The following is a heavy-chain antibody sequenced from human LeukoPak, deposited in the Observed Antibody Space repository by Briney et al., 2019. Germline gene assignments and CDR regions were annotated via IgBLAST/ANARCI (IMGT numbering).Heavy chain of an antibody. Sequence: SVKVSCKASGYTFNTYGISWVRQAPGQGLEWMGGIIPIFGTANYAQKFQGRVTITADESTSTAYMELSSLRSEDTAVYYCARESRGWFDPWGQGTLVTVSS. J-gene: IGHJ5*02. V-gene: IGHV1-69*13. CDR1: GYTFNTYG. CDR2: IIPIFGTA. CDR3: ARESRGWFDP.